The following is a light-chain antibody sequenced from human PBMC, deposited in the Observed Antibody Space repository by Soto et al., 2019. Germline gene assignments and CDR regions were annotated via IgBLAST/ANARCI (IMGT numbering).Light chain of an antibody. CDR3: QQFESLPLT. J-gene: IGKJ4*01. CDR1: QDISEH. V-gene: IGKV1-33*01. CDR2: DAS. Sequence: DFQMTQSPSSLSASVGDRVTITCQASQDISEHLNWYQQKSGQAPNLLIYDASSLETGVPSRFNGGGSGTHFTFTITGLQPEDIGTYYCQQFESLPLTFGGGTKV.